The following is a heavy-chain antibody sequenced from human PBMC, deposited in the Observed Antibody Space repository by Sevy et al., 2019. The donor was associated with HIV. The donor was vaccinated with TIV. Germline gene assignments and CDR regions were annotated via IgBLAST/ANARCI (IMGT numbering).Heavy chain of an antibody. CDR3: ARGSFITMVRGVIISISEDYYYYGMDV. Sequence: GGSLRLSCAASGFTFSSYAMHWVRQAPGKGLEWVAVISYDGSNKYYADSVKGRFTISRDNSKNTLYLQMNSLRAEDMAVYYCARGSFITMVRGVIISISEDYYYYGMDVWGQGTTVTVSS. D-gene: IGHD3-10*01. CDR1: GFTFSSYA. J-gene: IGHJ6*02. CDR2: ISYDGSNK. V-gene: IGHV3-30-3*01.